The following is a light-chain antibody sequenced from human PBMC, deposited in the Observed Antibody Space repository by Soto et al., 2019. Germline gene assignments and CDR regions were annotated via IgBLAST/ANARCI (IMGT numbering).Light chain of an antibody. CDR2: AAS. Sequence: AIRMTQSPSSLSASTGDRVTITCRASQGISSYLAWYQQKPGKAPKLLIYAASTLQSVVPSRFSGSGSGTDFTLTISCLQSEDFATSYCQQYYSYPLTFGQGTKLEIK. CDR1: QGISSY. CDR3: QQYYSYPLT. V-gene: IGKV1-8*01. J-gene: IGKJ2*01.